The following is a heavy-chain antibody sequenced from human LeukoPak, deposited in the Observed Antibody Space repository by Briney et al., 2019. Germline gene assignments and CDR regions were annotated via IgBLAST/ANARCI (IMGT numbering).Heavy chain of an antibody. V-gene: IGHV3-53*01. CDR2: IYSGGST. CDR3: ARDKSLIYGSGPDYYYYYYMDV. Sequence: GGSPRLSCAASGFTVSSNYMSWVRQAPGKGLEWVSVIYSGGSTYYADSVKGRFTISRDNAKNSLYLQMNSLRAEDTAVYYCARDKSLIYGSGPDYYYYYYMDVWGKGTTVTISS. J-gene: IGHJ6*03. CDR1: GFTVSSNY. D-gene: IGHD3-10*01.